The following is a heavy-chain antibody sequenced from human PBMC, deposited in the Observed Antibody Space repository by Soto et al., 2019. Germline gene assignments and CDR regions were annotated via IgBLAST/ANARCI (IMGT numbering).Heavy chain of an antibody. J-gene: IGHJ6*02. CDR2: IYYSGST. Sequence: SETLSLTCTVSGGSITSGGYYWRWITQHPAKGLEWIGYIYYSGSTYYNPSLKSRVTISVDTSKNQFSLKLSSVTAADTAVYYCARELGGYSYGYSCYYGMDVWGQGTTVTSP. CDR1: GGSITSGGYY. V-gene: IGHV4-31*03. D-gene: IGHD5-18*01. CDR3: ARELGGYSYGYSCYYGMDV.